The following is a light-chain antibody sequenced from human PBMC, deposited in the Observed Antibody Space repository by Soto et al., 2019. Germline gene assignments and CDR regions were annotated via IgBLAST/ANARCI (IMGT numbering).Light chain of an antibody. CDR1: SSNIGAGFD. CDR2: DHT. J-gene: IGLJ2*01. Sequence: QSVLTQPPSVSGAPGQKVTISCTGSSSNIGAGFDVHWYQQVPGAVPKLLKFDHTNRPSDVPDRFSASKSGTSASLAITELQAEDEADYYCQSFDNSMNVVVFGGGTQLTVL. CDR3: QSFDNSMNVVV. V-gene: IGLV1-40*01.